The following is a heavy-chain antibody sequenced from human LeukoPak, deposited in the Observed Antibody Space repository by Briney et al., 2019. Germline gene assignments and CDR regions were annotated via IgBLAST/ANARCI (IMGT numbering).Heavy chain of an antibody. CDR1: GFTVSSNY. D-gene: IGHD5-24*01. CDR3: DNYYMDV. J-gene: IGHJ6*03. CDR2: ISSSSSTI. V-gene: IGHV3-48*01. Sequence: GGSLRLSCAASGFTVSSNYMSWVRQAPGKGLEWVSYISSSSSTIYYADSVKGRFTISRDNAKNSLYLQMNSLRAEDTAVYYCDNYYMDVWGKGTTVTVSS.